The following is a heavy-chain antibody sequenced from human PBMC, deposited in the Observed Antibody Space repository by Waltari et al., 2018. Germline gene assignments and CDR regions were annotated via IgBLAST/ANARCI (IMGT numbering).Heavy chain of an antibody. CDR2: ISGSGGST. Sequence: EVQLLESGGGLVQPGGSLRLSCAASGFTFSSYAMSWVRQAPGKGVGWVSVISGSGGSTYYADSVKGRFTISRDNSKNTLYLQMNSLRAEDTAVYYCAGLTQWLVNFDYWGQGTLVTVSS. CDR1: GFTFSSYA. D-gene: IGHD3-22*01. V-gene: IGHV3-23*01. CDR3: AGLTQWLVNFDY. J-gene: IGHJ4*02.